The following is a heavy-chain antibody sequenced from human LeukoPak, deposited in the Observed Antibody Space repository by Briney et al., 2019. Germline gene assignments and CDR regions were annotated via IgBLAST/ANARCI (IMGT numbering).Heavy chain of an antibody. CDR2: ISPSSTYI. CDR1: GFTFSSYT. CDR3: ARRYSSGWYNDY. J-gene: IGHJ4*02. V-gene: IGHV3-21*01. D-gene: IGHD6-19*01. Sequence: KSGGSLRLSCAASGFTFSSYTLNWVRQAPGKGLEWVSSISPSSTYIHYADSVKGRFTISRDNAKNTLYLQMNSLRAEDTAVYYCARRYSSGWYNDYWGQGTLVTVSS.